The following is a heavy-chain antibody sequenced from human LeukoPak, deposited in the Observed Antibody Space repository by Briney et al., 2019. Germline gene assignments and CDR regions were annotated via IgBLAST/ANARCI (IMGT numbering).Heavy chain of an antibody. CDR2: IYYSGGT. D-gene: IGHD1-1*01. CDR3: ARLERTYYFDY. Sequence: SETLSLTCTVSGGSISSSSYYWGWIRQPPGKGLEWIGSIYYSGGTYYNPSLKSRVTISVDTSKNQFSLKLSSVTAADTAVYYCARLERTYYFDYWGQGTLVTVSS. CDR1: GGSISSSSYY. V-gene: IGHV4-39*01. J-gene: IGHJ4*02.